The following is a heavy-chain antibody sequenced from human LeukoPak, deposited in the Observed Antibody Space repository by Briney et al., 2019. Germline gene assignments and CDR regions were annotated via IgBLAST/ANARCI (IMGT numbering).Heavy chain of an antibody. CDR1: GFTFSTFW. J-gene: IGHJ4*02. CDR2: IKQDGSEK. V-gene: IGHV3-7*01. Sequence: GGSLRLSCAASGFTFSTFWMSWVRQAPGKGLEWVANIKQDGSEKYYVDSMKGRFTISRDNAKNSLFLHMNSLGAEDTAVYYCARDRSSGCDYWGQGTLVTASS. CDR3: ARDRSSGCDY. D-gene: IGHD6-19*01.